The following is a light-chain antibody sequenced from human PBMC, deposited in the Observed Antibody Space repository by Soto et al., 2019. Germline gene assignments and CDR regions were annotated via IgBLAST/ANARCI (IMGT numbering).Light chain of an antibody. CDR3: QLCCWHPFTVT. Sequence: IVMTQSPATLSVSPGERATLSCRASQSVSNNLAWYQQKPGQAPRLLIYDASTRATGIPARFSGSGSGTEYTLTISSLQSEDSAVYYCQLCCWHPFTVTFGGGTKVEIK. CDR1: QSVSNN. V-gene: IGKV3-15*01. CDR2: DAS. J-gene: IGKJ4*01.